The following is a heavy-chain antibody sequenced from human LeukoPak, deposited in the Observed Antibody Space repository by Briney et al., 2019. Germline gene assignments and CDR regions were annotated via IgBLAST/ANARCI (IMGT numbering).Heavy chain of an antibody. J-gene: IGHJ5*02. CDR1: GGSISSGGYY. D-gene: IGHD2-2*01. CDR3: ARDSGLGYCSSTSCYESGFDP. Sequence: PSETLSLTCTVSGGSISSGGYYWSWIRQHPGKGLEWIGYIYYSGSTYYNPSLKSRVTISVDTSKNQFSLKLSSVTAADTAVYYCARDSGLGYCSSTSCYESGFDPWGQGTLVTVPS. CDR2: IYYSGST. V-gene: IGHV4-31*03.